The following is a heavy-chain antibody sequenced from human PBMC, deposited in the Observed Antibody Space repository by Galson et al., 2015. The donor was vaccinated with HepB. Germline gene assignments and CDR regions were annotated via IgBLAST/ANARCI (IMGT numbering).Heavy chain of an antibody. V-gene: IGHV1-18*01. J-gene: IGHJ6*03. CDR2: ISAYNGNT. CDR1: GYTFTSYG. CDR3: ARDRLELRGYYYYYYYMDV. Sequence: SVKVSCKASGYTFTSYGISWVRQAPGQGLEWMGWISAYNGNTNYAQKLQGRVTMTTDTSTSTAYMELRSLRSDDTAVYYCARDRLELRGYYYYYYYMDVWGKGTTVTVSS. D-gene: IGHD1-7*01.